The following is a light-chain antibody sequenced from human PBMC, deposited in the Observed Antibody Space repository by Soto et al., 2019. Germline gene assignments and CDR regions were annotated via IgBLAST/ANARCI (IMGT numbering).Light chain of an antibody. CDR3: SSYTTSSPYVV. CDR2: DVS. CDR1: SSDVGGYNY. Sequence: QSVLTQPASVSGSPGQSITISCTGTSSDVGGYNYVSWYQQHPGKAPKLMIYDVSTRPSGVSNRFSGSKSGNTASLTISGLQAEDEADYYCSSYTTSSPYVVFGGGTKVTVL. J-gene: IGLJ2*01. V-gene: IGLV2-14*01.